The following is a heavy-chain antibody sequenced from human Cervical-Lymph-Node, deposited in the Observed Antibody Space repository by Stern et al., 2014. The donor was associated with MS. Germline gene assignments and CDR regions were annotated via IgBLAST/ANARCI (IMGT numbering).Heavy chain of an antibody. J-gene: IGHJ4*02. V-gene: IGHV3-7*01. CDR1: GFTFTNYW. Sequence: EVQLVESGGDLVQRGGSLRLSCAASGFTFTNYWMSWVRQPPGKGLEWVAHINQDGSQKYFVASAKGRFTVSRDNSKNSVFLQMNSLRDEDAAVYYCARGVDWAFRLGGQGTLVTVSS. CDR3: ARGVDWAFRL. D-gene: IGHD3/OR15-3a*01. CDR2: INQDGSQK.